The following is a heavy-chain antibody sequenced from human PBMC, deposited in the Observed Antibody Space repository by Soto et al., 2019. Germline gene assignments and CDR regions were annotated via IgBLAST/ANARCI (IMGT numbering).Heavy chain of an antibody. CDR1: GGSISSSSYY. CDR2: IYYSWST. Sequence: PSETLSLTCTVSGGSISSSSYYWCWIRQPPGKGLEWIGSIYYSWSTYYNPSLKSRVTISVDTSKNQFSLKLSSVAAADTAVYYCARLGVGATDSYWGQGTLVTVSS. J-gene: IGHJ4*02. CDR3: ARLGVGATDSY. V-gene: IGHV4-39*01. D-gene: IGHD1-26*01.